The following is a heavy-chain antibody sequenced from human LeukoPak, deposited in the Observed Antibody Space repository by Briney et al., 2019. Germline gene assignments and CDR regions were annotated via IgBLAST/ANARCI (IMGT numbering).Heavy chain of an antibody. CDR1: GGSLSSYY. CDR3: ARAFCVGECFVLHVFFDS. J-gene: IGHJ4*02. V-gene: IGHV4-4*07. CDR2: IYTSGST. D-gene: IGHD2-21*01. Sequence: PSETLSLTCTVSGGSLSSYYWSWIRQPAGKGLEGIGRIYTSGSTNYNPSLKSRVTMSVDTSKNHFSLNLRSMQASDTAVYYCARAFCVGECFVLHVFFDSWGQGTLVTVSS.